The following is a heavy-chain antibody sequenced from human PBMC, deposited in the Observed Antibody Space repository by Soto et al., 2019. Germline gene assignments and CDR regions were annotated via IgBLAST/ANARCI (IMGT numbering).Heavy chain of an antibody. CDR3: AMDYGDRPEYFKH. J-gene: IGHJ1*01. V-gene: IGHV1-18*04. Sequence: QVQLVQSGPDLKRPGASMKVSCKDSGYTFTSYGISWVRQAPGQGLEWMAWISPLKGRTQYSQKAQGRVTLSTDTSSNTAYMEMTTLRVDDTPVYYCAMDYGDRPEYFKHWGQGTLLTVS. CDR1: GYTFTSYG. D-gene: IGHD4-17*01. CDR2: ISPLKGRT.